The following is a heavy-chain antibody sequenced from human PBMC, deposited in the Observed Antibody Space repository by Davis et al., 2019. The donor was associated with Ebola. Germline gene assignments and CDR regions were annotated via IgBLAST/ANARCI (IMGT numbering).Heavy chain of an antibody. CDR1: GYTFTSYD. V-gene: IGHV1-8*01. D-gene: IGHD6-6*01. CDR2: MNPNSGNT. Sequence: ASVKVSCKASGYTFTSYDINWVRQATGQGLEWMGWMNPNSGNTGYAQKFQGRVTMTRNTSISTAYMELSSLRSEDTAVYYCARRLIAARPYYYYGMDVWGQGTTVTVSS. CDR3: ARRLIAARPYYYYGMDV. J-gene: IGHJ6*02.